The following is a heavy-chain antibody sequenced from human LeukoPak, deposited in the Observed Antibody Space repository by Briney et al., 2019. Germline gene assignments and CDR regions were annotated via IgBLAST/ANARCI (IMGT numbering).Heavy chain of an antibody. Sequence: ASVTVSCKASGYTFTGYYMHWVRQAPGQGLEWMGWMNPNSGNTGYAQKFQGRVTMTRNTSISTAYMELSSLRSEDTAVYYCARERRIAAAGQDDAFDFWGRGTMVTVSS. CDR1: GYTFTGYY. J-gene: IGHJ3*01. V-gene: IGHV1-8*02. CDR2: MNPNSGNT. CDR3: ARERRIAAAGQDDAFDF. D-gene: IGHD6-13*01.